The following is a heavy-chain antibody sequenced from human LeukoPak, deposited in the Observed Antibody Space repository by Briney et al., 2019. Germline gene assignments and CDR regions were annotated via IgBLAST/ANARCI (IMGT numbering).Heavy chain of an antibody. CDR1: GYTFTSYD. Sequence: GASVKVSCKASGYTFTSYDINWVRQAPGQGLEWMGGIIPIFGTANYTQKFQGRVTITADESTSTAYMELSSLRSEDTAVYYCARGYSYVPDYWGQGTLVTVSS. D-gene: IGHD5-18*01. CDR3: ARGYSYVPDY. J-gene: IGHJ4*02. V-gene: IGHV1-69*13. CDR2: IIPIFGTA.